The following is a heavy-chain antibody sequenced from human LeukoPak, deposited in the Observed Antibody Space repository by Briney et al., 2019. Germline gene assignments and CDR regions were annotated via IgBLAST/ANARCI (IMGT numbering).Heavy chain of an antibody. J-gene: IGHJ6*03. Sequence: GASVKVSCKASGGTFSSYAISWVRQAPGQGLEWMGGIIPIFGTANYAQKFQGRVTTTANESTSTAYMELSSLRSEDTSVYYCARSPSGGNYYYYYMDVWGKGTTVTISS. CDR3: ARSPSGGNYYYYYMDV. V-gene: IGHV1-69*01. CDR2: IIPIFGTA. CDR1: GGTFSSYA. D-gene: IGHD1-26*01.